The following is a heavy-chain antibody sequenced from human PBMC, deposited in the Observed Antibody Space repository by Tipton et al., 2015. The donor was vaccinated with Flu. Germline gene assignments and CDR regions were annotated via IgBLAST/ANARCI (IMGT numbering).Heavy chain of an antibody. D-gene: IGHD3-22*01. J-gene: IGHJ6*02. Sequence: SLRLSCAASGFTFSDHYIDWVRQAPGKGLEWVSYISSDGDTIKYADSVKGLFTIYRDNAKNSLYLQMHSLRAEDTAVYYCARAGNYYDSSGCPGAMDVWGQGTTVTVSS. V-gene: IGHV3-11*04. CDR2: ISSDGDTI. CDR3: ARAGNYYDSSGCPGAMDV. CDR1: GFTFSDHY.